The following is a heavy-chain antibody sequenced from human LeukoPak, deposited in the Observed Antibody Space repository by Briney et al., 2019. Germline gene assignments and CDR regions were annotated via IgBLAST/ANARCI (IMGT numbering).Heavy chain of an antibody. CDR1: GFTFSSYA. Sequence: WGSLRLSCAASGFTFSSYAMSWVRQAPGKGLEWVSAISGSGGSTYYADSVKGRFTISRDNSKNTLYLQMNSLRAEDTAVYYCAKDPGSLTDAFDIWGQGTMVTASS. J-gene: IGHJ3*02. D-gene: IGHD1-26*01. CDR2: ISGSGGST. V-gene: IGHV3-23*01. CDR3: AKDPGSLTDAFDI.